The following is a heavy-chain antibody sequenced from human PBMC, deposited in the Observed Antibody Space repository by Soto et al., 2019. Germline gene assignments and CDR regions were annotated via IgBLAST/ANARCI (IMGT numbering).Heavy chain of an antibody. J-gene: IGHJ4*02. Sequence: SETLSLTCAVYGGSFSGYYWSWIRQPPGKGLEWIGEINHSGSTNYNPSLKSRVTISVDTSKNQFSLKLSSVTAADTAVYYCARGKLSDYVWGSYRYHFDYWGQGTVVTVSS. D-gene: IGHD3-16*02. CDR1: GGSFSGYY. CDR3: ARGKLSDYVWGSYRYHFDY. CDR2: INHSGST. V-gene: IGHV4-34*01.